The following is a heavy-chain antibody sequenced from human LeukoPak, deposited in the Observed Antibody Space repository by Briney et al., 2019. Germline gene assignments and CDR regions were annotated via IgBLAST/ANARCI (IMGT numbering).Heavy chain of an antibody. V-gene: IGHV1-8*03. D-gene: IGHD3-3*01. J-gene: IGHJ5*02. CDR2: MNPNSGNT. CDR3: ARGGSSVATIFGVVITSGWFDP. Sequence: ASVKVSCKASGYTFTSYDINWVRQATGQGLEWMGWMNPNSGNTGYAQKFQGRVTITRNTSISTAYMELSSLRSEDTAVYYCARGGSSVATIFGVVITSGWFDPWGQGTLVTVSS. CDR1: GYTFTSYD.